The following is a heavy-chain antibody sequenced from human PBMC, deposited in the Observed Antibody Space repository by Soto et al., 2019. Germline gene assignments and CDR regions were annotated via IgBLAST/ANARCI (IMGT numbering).Heavy chain of an antibody. V-gene: IGHV3-15*07. CDR3: TTDPYSTRMVVGFIS. CDR1: GFTFSNAW. D-gene: IGHD6-13*01. J-gene: IGHJ5*01. Sequence: PGGALRLSCAASGFTFSNAWINWVRQAPGKGLEWVGRIKNKTDGGTTDFAAPVKGRFAISRDDSKDIVHLQMKSLKTEDTGIYCCTTDPYSTRMVVGFISWGHVALVTV. CDR2: IKNKTDGGTT.